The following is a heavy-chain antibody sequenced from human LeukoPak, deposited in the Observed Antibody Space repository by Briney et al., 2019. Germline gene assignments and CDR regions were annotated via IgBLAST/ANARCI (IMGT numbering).Heavy chain of an antibody. J-gene: IGHJ4*02. CDR1: GFTFSSDG. CDR2: ISGSGSNT. CDR3: ARAPTYGPGSSFDY. Sequence: GGSLRLSCAASGFTFSSDGMSWVRQAPGKGLEWVSAISGSGSNTNYADSVKGRFTISRDNSKNTLYLQMSSLRAEDTAVYYCARAPTYGPGSSFDYWGQGTLVTVSS. D-gene: IGHD3-10*01. V-gene: IGHV3-23*01.